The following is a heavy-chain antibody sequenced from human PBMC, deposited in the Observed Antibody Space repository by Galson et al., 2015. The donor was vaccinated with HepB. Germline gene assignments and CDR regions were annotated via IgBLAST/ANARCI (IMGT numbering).Heavy chain of an antibody. CDR3: ARSWAPVGYYFDY. V-gene: IGHV3-30-3*01. CDR2: ISDDGNNR. D-gene: IGHD5-12*01. Sequence: SLRLSCAASRFTFSGYAMHWVRQPPGRGLEWVALISDDGNNRLYADSVKGRFSISRDNSKNTLYLQLHSLRPDDTATFYCARSWAPVGYYFDYWGQGTLVTVS. CDR1: RFTFSGYA. J-gene: IGHJ4*02.